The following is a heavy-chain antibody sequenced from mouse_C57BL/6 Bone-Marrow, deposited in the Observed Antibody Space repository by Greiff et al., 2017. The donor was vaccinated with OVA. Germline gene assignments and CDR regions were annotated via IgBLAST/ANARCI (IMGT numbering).Heavy chain of an antibody. CDR2: IHPNSGST. V-gene: IGHV1-64*01. D-gene: IGHD2-5*01. CDR1: GYTFTSYW. CDR3: ARSYSNYVLYAMDD. Sequence: QVQLQQPGAELVKPGASVKLSCKASGYTFTSYWMHWVKQRPGQGLEWIGLIHPNSGSTNYNEQFKSTATLTVDKSSSTAYMQLSSLTAEDSAVYYWARSYSNYVLYAMDDWGQGTSVTVSS. J-gene: IGHJ4*01.